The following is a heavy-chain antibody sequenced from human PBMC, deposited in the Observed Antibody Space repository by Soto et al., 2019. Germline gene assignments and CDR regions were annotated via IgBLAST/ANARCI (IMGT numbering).Heavy chain of an antibody. Sequence: SVKVSCKASGYAVTSYGISWVRQAPGQGLEWMGWISAYNGNTNYAQKLQGRVTMTTDTSTSTAYMELRSLRSDDTAVYYCARGGGVRYFDWLSTYYFDYWGQGTLVTVSS. D-gene: IGHD3-9*01. V-gene: IGHV1-18*04. CDR3: ARGGGVRYFDWLSTYYFDY. CDR2: ISAYNGNT. J-gene: IGHJ4*02. CDR1: GYAVTSYG.